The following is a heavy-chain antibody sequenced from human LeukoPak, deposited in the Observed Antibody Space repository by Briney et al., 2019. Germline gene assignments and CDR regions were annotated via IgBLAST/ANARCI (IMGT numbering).Heavy chain of an antibody. J-gene: IGHJ4*02. Sequence: ASVKVSCKASGYTFTNFGIGWVRQAPGQGLEWMGWISAYNGDTNYAQKFQGRVTMTTDTSTNTTYMELRSLRSDDTAVYYCARGGRFGELFDYWGQGTLVTVSS. CDR2: ISAYNGDT. CDR1: GYTFTNFG. CDR3: ARGGRFGELFDY. D-gene: IGHD3-10*01. V-gene: IGHV1-18*01.